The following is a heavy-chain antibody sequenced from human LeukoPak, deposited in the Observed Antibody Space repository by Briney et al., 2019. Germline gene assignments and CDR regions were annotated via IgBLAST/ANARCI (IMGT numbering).Heavy chain of an antibody. V-gene: IGHV3-23*01. CDR3: ANGPSSYAEGAFDI. CDR1: GFTFRGNA. D-gene: IGHD6-19*01. CDR2: ISGSGGST. Sequence: GGSLRLSFAAFGFTFRGNAMSWVGQAPGKGLEGVSAISGSGGSTYYADSVKGRFTISRDNSKNTLYLQMNSLRAEDTAVYYCANGPSSYAEGAFDIWGQGTMVTVSS. J-gene: IGHJ3*02.